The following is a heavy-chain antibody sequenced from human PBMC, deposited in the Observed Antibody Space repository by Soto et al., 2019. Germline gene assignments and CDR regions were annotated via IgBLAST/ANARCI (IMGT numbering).Heavy chain of an antibody. CDR2: MNPNSGNT. D-gene: IGHD4-17*01. CDR1: GYTFTSYD. CDR3: ARLGGDYGDDGEYFDY. Sequence: GASVKVSCKASGYTFTSYDINWVRQATGQGLEWMGWMNPNSGNTGYAQKFQGRVTMTRNTSISTAYMELSSLRSEDTAVYYCARLGGDYGDDGEYFDYWGQGTLVTSPQ. J-gene: IGHJ4*02. V-gene: IGHV1-8*01.